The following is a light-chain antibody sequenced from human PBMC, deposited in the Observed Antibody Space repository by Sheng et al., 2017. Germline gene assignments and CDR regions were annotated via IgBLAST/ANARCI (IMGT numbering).Light chain of an antibody. CDR1: QTISYN. CDR2: GAS. J-gene: IGKJ5*01. CDR3: QQYNNWPRT. Sequence: EIVMTQFPATLSAFPGERVSLSCRASQTISYNLAWYQQRPGQPPSLLVYGASTRATGIPARFSGSGSETEFTLSISSLQSGDVAVYYCQQYNNWPRTFGQGTRLEIK. V-gene: IGKV3-15*01.